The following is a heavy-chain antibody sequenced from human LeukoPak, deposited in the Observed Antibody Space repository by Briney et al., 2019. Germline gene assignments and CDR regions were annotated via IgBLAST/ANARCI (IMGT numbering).Heavy chain of an antibody. V-gene: IGHV3-21*04. CDR2: ISSSSSYI. J-gene: IGHJ3*02. CDR1: GFTFSSYS. D-gene: IGHD3-22*01. Sequence: GGSLRLSCAASGFTFSSYSMNWVRQAPGKGLEWVPSISSSSSYIYYADLVKGRFTISRDNAKNSLYLQMNSLRAEDTAVYYCARETIARERGITMKRDTPDAFDIWGQGTMVTVSS. CDR3: ARETIARERGITMKRDTPDAFDI.